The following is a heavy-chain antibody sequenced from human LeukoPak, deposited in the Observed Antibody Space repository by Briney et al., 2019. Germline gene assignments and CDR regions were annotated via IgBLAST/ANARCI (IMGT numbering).Heavy chain of an antibody. Sequence: TGGSLRLSCAASGFTFSSYGMHWVRQAPGKGLEWVAVISYDGSNKYYADSVKGRFTISRDNSKNTLYLQMNSLRAEDSAVYYCAKDQGDFLGLDAFGFWGQGTMVTVSS. V-gene: IGHV3-30*18. J-gene: IGHJ3*01. CDR1: GFTFSSYG. CDR3: AKDQGDFLGLDAFGF. D-gene: IGHD3-3*01. CDR2: ISYDGSNK.